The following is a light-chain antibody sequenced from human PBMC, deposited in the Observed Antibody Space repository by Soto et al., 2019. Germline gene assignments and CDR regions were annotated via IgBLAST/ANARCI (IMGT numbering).Light chain of an antibody. CDR1: QSVSSTY. CDR3: QHYGSSLWT. Sequence: EIVLTQSPGTLSFSPGERATLSCRASQSVSSTYLAWYQQRPGQAPRLLIYGASTRATGIPDRFSGSGSGTDFTLTISRLEPEDFAVYYCQHYGSSLWTFDQGTKVEIK. J-gene: IGKJ1*01. CDR2: GAS. V-gene: IGKV3-20*01.